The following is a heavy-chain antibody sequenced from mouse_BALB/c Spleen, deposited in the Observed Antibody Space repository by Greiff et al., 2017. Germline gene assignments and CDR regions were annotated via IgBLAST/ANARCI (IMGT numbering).Heavy chain of an antibody. D-gene: IGHD2-4*01. V-gene: IGHV5-6-5*01. Sequence: EVQLVESGGGLVKPGGSLKLSCAASGFTFSSYAMSWVRQTPEKRLEWVASISSGGSTYYPDSVTGRFTISKENARNKLYLQMSSLQSDDTAMYYCARRELRLRYWYIDDGGAGTTVTVAS. J-gene: IGHJ1*01. CDR2: ISSGGST. CDR1: GFTFSSYA. CDR3: ARRELRLRYWYIDD.